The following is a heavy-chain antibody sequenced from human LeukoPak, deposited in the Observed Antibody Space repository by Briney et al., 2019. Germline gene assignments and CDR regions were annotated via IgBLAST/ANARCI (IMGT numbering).Heavy chain of an antibody. V-gene: IGHV3-23*01. CDR1: GLPFSSYA. CDR2: ITGGGGGGST. D-gene: IGHD6-19*01. CDR3: TKESDISVAGYAEYFQH. J-gene: IGHJ1*01. Sequence: GGSLRLSCAASGLPFSSYAMNWVRQAPGEGLEWVSAITGGGGGGSTYYRDSVKGRFSISRDNSKNTVYLQMNSLRAEDTAVYYCTKESDISVAGYAEYFQHWGQGTLVTVSS.